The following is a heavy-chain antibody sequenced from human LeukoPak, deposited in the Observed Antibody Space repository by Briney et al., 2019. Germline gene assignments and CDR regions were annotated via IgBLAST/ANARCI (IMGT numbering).Heavy chain of an antibody. V-gene: IGHV4-39*01. CDR3: ARRRYYDGSGYLE. J-gene: IGHJ1*01. CDR2: IYYSGRT. D-gene: IGHD3-22*01. Sequence: SETLSLTCSVSGVSVSRSDSYWDWIRQPPGKGLEWIGTIYYSGRTYYSPSLKSRVTMSVDPSNNQFSLNLRSVTAADTALYYCARRRYYDGSGYLEWGQGTLLSVSS. CDR1: GVSVSRSDSY.